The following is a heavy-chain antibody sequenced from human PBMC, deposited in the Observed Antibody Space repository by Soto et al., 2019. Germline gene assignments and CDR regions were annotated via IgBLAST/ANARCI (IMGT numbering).Heavy chain of an antibody. CDR2: IDTAGGDT. Sequence: EVQLVESGGGLVQPGGSLRLSCAASGFTFSGQWILWVRQAPGKGLEWVSRIDTAGGDTSYADSVKGRFTISTDNAKNTVYLQINGLRAEDTAVYYCATVFDLWGQGTLVTVSS. J-gene: IGHJ4*02. V-gene: IGHV3-74*01. D-gene: IGHD4-17*01. CDR3: ATVFDL. CDR1: GFTFSGQW.